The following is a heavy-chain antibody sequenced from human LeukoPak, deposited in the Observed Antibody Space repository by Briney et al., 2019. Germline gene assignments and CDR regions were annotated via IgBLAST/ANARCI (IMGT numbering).Heavy chain of an antibody. V-gene: IGHV4-34*01. CDR1: GGSFSGYY. CDR3: ARDRGYYGGYPFEI. J-gene: IGHJ3*02. D-gene: IGHD4-23*01. CDR2: INHSGST. Sequence: SETLSLTCAVYGGSFSGYYWCWIRQPPGKGLEWIGEINHSGSTNQNPSLKSRVTISVDTSKNQFSLKLTSVTAADTAIYYCARDRGYYGGYPFEIWGQGTMVTVSS.